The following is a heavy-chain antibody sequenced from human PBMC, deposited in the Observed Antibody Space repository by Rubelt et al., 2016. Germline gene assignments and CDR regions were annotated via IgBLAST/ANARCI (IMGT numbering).Heavy chain of an antibody. D-gene: IGHD5-24*01. CDR1: GGSFSGYY. V-gene: IGHV4-34*01. Sequence: QVQLQQWGAGLLKPSETLSLTCAVYGGSFSGYYWSWIRQPPGKGLEWIGEINHSGSTIYNPSLTSRVTISGDTSKNQFYLKLSSVTAADTAVYYCARHTRDGNNLSWLDPWGQGTLVTVSS. CDR2: INHSGST. CDR3: ARHTRDGNNLSWLDP. J-gene: IGHJ5*02.